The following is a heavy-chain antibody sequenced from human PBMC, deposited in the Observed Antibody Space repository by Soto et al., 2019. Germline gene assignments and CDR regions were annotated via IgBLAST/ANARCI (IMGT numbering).Heavy chain of an antibody. CDR1: GGSISSSSYY. D-gene: IGHD1-26*01. CDR2: IYYSGST. Sequence: QLQLQESGPGLVKPSETLSLTCTVSGGSISSSSYYWGWIRQPPGKGLEWIGSIYYSGSTYYNPSRKSRVTISVDTSKNQFSLKRSSVTAADTAVYYCARHQWGSPSGNWFDPWGQGTLVTVSS. V-gene: IGHV4-39*01. J-gene: IGHJ5*02. CDR3: ARHQWGSPSGNWFDP.